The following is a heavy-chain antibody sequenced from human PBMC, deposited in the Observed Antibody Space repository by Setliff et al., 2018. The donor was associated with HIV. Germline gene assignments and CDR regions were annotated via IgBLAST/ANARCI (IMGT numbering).Heavy chain of an antibody. D-gene: IGHD3-10*01. CDR2: IYTSGST. CDR1: GGSISSGSYY. CDR3: ARSIHCVGSEPFDT. V-gene: IGHV4-61*02. Sequence: SETLSLTCTVSGGSISSGSYYWSWIRQPAGKGLEWIGRIYTSGSTNYNPSLKSRVTISIDTSKNQFSLQLASVTAADPAVYYCARSIHCVGSEPFDTWGQGILVTVSS. J-gene: IGHJ5*02.